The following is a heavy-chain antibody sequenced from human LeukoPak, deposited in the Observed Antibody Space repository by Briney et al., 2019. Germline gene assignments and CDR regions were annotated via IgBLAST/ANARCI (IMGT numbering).Heavy chain of an antibody. V-gene: IGHV1-8*03. CDR3: ATDPGEIVPAAKGPRGDYCYGMDV. Sequence: ASVKVSCKASGYTFTSYDINWVRQATGQGLEWMGWMNPNSGNTGYAQKFQGRVTITRNTSISTAYMELNSLRSDDTAVYYCATDPGEIVPAAKGPRGDYCYGMDVWGQGTTVTVSS. J-gene: IGHJ6*02. D-gene: IGHD2-2*01. CDR1: GYTFTSYD. CDR2: MNPNSGNT.